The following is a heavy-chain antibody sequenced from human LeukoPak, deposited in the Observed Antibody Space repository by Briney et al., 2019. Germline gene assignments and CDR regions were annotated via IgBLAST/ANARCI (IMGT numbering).Heavy chain of an antibody. D-gene: IGHD4/OR15-4a*01. J-gene: IGHJ4*01. CDR1: GYNFTDYY. CDR3: ARDFGIRRELTMVLSY. Sequence: ASVKVSFKASGYNFTDYYIHWLRQAPGQGLEWMGWINPKNGGANFPQRFQGRVTMTRDTSINTAYMDLSSLRSDDTALYYCARDFGIRRELTMVLSYWGHGTLVTVSS. CDR2: INPKNGGA. V-gene: IGHV1-2*02.